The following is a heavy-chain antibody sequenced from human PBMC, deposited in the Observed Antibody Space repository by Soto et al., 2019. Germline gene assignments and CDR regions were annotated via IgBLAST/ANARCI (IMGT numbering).Heavy chain of an antibody. J-gene: IGHJ5*02. V-gene: IGHV4-59*01. CDR1: GGSISSYY. CDR2: IYYSGST. Sequence: QVQLQESGPGLVKPSETLSLTCTVSGGSISSYYWSWIRQPPGKGLEWIGYIYYSGSTNYNPSLKSRVTISVDTSKNQFSLKLSSVTAADTAVYYCARGGSSGWSRWFDTWGQGTLVTVSS. D-gene: IGHD6-19*01. CDR3: ARGGSSGWSRWFDT.